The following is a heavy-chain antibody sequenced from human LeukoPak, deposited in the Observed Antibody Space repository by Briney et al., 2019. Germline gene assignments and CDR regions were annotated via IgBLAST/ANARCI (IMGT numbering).Heavy chain of an antibody. CDR2: IHSSGST. CDR3: ARDRPGGSSLDY. CDR1: GGSISGDY. Sequence: SETLSLTCTVSGGSISGDYWSWIRQSPGKGLEWIAYIHSSGSTSYNPSHKSRVTISVDTSKNEFSLKLTSVNAADTAVYYCARDRPGGSSLDYWGQGILVTVSS. D-gene: IGHD6-13*01. J-gene: IGHJ4*02. V-gene: IGHV4-59*01.